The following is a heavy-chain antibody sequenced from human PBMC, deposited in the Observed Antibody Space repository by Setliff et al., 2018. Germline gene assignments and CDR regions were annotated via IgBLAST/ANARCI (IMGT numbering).Heavy chain of an antibody. CDR3: GTNSDSMHYIDF. D-gene: IGHD2-8*01. Sequence: GGSLRLSCAASGFTVNTNYMTWVRQAPGKGLEWVSITYRDGSTYYAEPVKGRFTLSRDSTKNTLSLQMNSLRVEDTAFYYCGTNSDSMHYIDFWGQGTLVTVSS. CDR2: TYRDGST. V-gene: IGHV3-66*01. J-gene: IGHJ4*02. CDR1: GFTVNTNY.